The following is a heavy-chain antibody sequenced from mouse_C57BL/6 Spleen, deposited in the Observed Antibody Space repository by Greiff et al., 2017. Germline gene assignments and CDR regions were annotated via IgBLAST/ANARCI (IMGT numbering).Heavy chain of an antibody. J-gene: IGHJ3*01. V-gene: IGHV1-26*01. D-gene: IGHD4-1*01. CDR2: INPNNGGT. CDR1: GYTFTDYY. Sequence: EVQLQQSGPELVKPGASVKISCKASGYTFTDYYMNWVKQSHGKSLEWIGDINPNNGGTSYNQKFKGKATLTVDKSSSTAYMELRSLTSEDSAVYYCASLSNWDGGFAYWGQGTLVTVSA. CDR3: ASLSNWDGGFAY.